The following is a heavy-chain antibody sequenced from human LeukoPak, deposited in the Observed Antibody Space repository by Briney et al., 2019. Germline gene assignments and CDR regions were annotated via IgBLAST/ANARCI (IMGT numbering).Heavy chain of an antibody. CDR2: IYPGDSDT. CDR1: GYSFTSYW. J-gene: IGHJ3*02. D-gene: IGHD2-15*01. V-gene: IGHV5-51*01. CDR3: ARRPPVAARAFDI. Sequence: PGESLKISCKGSGYSFTSYWIAWVRQMPGEGLEWMGIIYPGDSDTRYSPSFEGQVTISADKSISTAYLQWSSLKASDTAMYYCARRPPVAARAFDIWGQGTMVTVSS.